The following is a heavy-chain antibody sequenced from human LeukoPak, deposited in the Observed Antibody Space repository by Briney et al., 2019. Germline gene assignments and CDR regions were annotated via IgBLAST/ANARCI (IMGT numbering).Heavy chain of an antibody. CDR1: GFTFSSYS. Sequence: PGGSLRLSCAASGFTFSSYSMNWVRQAPGKGLEWVSYISSSSSTIYYADSVKGRFTISRDNAKNSLYLQMNSLRAEDTAVYYCAREGLYCSSTSCIRAFDIWGQGTMVTVSS. J-gene: IGHJ3*02. CDR3: AREGLYCSSTSCIRAFDI. V-gene: IGHV3-48*01. D-gene: IGHD2-2*01. CDR2: ISSSSSTI.